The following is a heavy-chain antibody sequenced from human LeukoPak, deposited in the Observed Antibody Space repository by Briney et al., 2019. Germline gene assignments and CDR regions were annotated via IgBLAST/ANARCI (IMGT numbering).Heavy chain of an antibody. J-gene: IGHJ4*02. D-gene: IGHD6-19*01. CDR3: ARVPLSSGWYLFDY. CDR2: IIPIFGSA. V-gene: IGHV1-69*05. CDR1: GGTFSSYA. Sequence: GSSVKVSCKASGGTFSSYAISWVRQAPGQGLEWMGRIIPIFGSANYAQKFQGRVTITTDESTSTAYMELSSLRSEDTAVYYCARVPLSSGWYLFDYWGQGTLVTVSS.